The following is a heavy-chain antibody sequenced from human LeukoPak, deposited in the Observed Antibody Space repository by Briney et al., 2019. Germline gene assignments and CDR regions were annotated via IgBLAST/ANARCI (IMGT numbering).Heavy chain of an antibody. V-gene: IGHV1-69*13. J-gene: IGHJ4*02. D-gene: IGHD2-2*01. CDR3: ARDGAGPGCSSTSCYGSKSLDY. Sequence: SVKVSCKASGGTFSGYAISWVRQAPGQGLEWMGGIIPIFGTANYAQKFQGRVTITADESTSTAYMELSSLRSEDTAVYYCARDGAGPGCSSTSCYGSKSLDYWGQGTLVTVSS. CDR1: GGTFSGYA. CDR2: IIPIFGTA.